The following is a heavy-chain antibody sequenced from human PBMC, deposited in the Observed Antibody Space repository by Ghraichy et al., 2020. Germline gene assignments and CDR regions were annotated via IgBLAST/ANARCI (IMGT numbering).Heavy chain of an antibody. CDR3: ERGDTFYYLLKGHAFDL. CDR1: GDSINSDGHN. J-gene: IGHJ3*01. D-gene: IGHD3-9*01. CDR2: IYDSGTT. Sequence: SQTLSLTCTVSGDSINSDGHNWNWFRQPPAKGLEWMGYIYDSGTTFYTSALKSRLTLSVDTSKNQFYLKLTSVTAADTAKYYCERGDTFYYLLKGHAFDLWGPGTMVTVSS. V-gene: IGHV4-31*03.